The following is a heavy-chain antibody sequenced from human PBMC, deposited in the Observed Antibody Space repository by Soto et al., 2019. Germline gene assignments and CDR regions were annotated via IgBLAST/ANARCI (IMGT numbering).Heavy chain of an antibody. D-gene: IGHD4-17*01. V-gene: IGHV4-59*01. CDR1: GGSISSYY. Sequence: QVQLQESGPGLVKPSETLSLTCTVSGGSISSYYWSWIRQPPGKGLEWIGYIYYSGSTNYNPSLKSRVTISVDTSKNQFSLKLSSVTAADTAVYYCARAPEGDYVIDYWGQGTLVTVSS. CDR2: IYYSGST. J-gene: IGHJ4*02. CDR3: ARAPEGDYVIDY.